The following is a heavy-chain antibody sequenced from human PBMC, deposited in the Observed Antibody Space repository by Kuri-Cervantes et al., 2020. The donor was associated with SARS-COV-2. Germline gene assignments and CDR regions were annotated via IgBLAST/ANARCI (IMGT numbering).Heavy chain of an antibody. CDR3: ARDGLGYCSGGSCYSAFDI. Sequence: SETLSLTCTVSGGSISSSSYYWGRIRQPPGKGLEWIGSIYYSGSTYYNPSLKSRVTISVDTFKNQFSLKLSSVTAADTAVYYCARDGLGYCSGGSCYSAFDIWGQGTMVTVSS. D-gene: IGHD2-15*01. CDR2: IYYSGST. J-gene: IGHJ3*02. CDR1: GGSISSSSYY. V-gene: IGHV4-39*02.